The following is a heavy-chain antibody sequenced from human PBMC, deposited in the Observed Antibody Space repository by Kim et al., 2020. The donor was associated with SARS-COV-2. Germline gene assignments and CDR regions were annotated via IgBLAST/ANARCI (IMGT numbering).Heavy chain of an antibody. D-gene: IGHD2-21*02. CDR1: GFTFSSYA. V-gene: IGHV3-30-3*01. CDR3: ASDLPPEVTFYYFDY. Sequence: GGSLRLSCAASGFTFSSYAMHWVRQAPGKGLEWVAVISYDGSNTYYADSVKGRFTISRDNSKNTLYLQMNSLRAEDTAVYYCASDLPPEVTFYYFDYWGQGTLVTVSS. CDR2: ISYDGSNT. J-gene: IGHJ4*02.